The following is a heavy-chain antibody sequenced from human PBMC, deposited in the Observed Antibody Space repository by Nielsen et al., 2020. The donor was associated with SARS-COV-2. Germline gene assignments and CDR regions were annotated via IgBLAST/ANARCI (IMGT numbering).Heavy chain of an antibody. CDR3: ARDYPWDFWSGYYTGSHYYYYYGMDV. V-gene: IGHV1-46*01. CDR2: INPSGGST. Sequence: WVRQAPGQGLEWMGIINPSGGSTSYAQKFQGRVTMTRDTSTSTVYMELSSLRSEDTAEYYCARDYPWDFWSGYYTGSHYYYYYGMDVWGQGTTVIVSS. D-gene: IGHD3-3*01. J-gene: IGHJ6*02.